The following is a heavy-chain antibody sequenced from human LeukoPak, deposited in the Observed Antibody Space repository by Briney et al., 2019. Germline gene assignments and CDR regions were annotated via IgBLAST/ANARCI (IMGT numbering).Heavy chain of an antibody. J-gene: IGHJ4*01. CDR1: SSSISGDYF. D-gene: IGHD5/OR15-5a*01. CDR2: FHHSGST. V-gene: IGHV4-38-2*02. CDR3: ASATHLSVLGDY. Sequence: ASETLSLTCSVSSSSISGDYFWTWIRQSPGKGLEWIGTFHHSGSTYYNPSLKSRVTILSDPCKNHFSLNVRSVTAADTAVYYCASATHLSVLGDYWGQGTLVTVSS.